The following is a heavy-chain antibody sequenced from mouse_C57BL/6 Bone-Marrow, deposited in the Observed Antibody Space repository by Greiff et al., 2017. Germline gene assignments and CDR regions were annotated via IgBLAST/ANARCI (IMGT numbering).Heavy chain of an antibody. D-gene: IGHD4-1*01. V-gene: IGHV1-81*01. CDR3: ARNWASYYFDY. CDR2: IYPRSGNT. J-gene: IGHJ2*01. CDR1: GYTFTSYG. Sequence: VQLQQSGAELARPGASVKLSCKASGYTFTSYGISWVKQRTGQGLEWIGEIYPRSGNTYYNEKFKGKATLTADKSTSTAYMELRSLTSEDSAVYICARNWASYYFDYWGQGTTLTVSS.